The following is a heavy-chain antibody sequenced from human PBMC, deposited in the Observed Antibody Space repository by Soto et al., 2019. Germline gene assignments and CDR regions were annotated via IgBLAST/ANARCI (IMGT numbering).Heavy chain of an antibody. CDR3: ARGGYCSSTSCNQNIIDY. CDR2: ISSSSSMI. J-gene: IGHJ4*02. V-gene: IGHV3-48*01. D-gene: IGHD2-2*01. Sequence: GGSLRLSCAAPAFTFSSYSMNWVRQAPGKGLEWVSYISSSSSMIKYGDSVKGRFTISRDNAKNSLYLQMNSLRAEDTAVYYCARGGYCSSTSCNQNIIDYWGQGALVTVSS. CDR1: AFTFSSYS.